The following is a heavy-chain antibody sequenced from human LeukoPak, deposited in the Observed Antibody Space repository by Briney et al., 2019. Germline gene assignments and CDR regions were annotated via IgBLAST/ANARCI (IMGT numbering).Heavy chain of an antibody. CDR1: GGTFSTYA. Sequence: TSVQIFCKASGGTFSTYAISWVRHAPRQGHDWMGWLIPLFGTANYAQKFQGRVTITADESTSTAYMELSSLRSEDTAVYYCARDDAYSRRGFGEFFDYWGQGTLVTVSS. V-gene: IGHV1-69*01. CDR3: ARDDAYSRRGFGEFFDY. J-gene: IGHJ4*02. CDR2: LIPLFGTA. D-gene: IGHD3-10*01.